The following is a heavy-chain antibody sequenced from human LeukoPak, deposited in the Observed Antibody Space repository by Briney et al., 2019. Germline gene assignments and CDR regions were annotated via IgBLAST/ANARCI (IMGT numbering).Heavy chain of an antibody. Sequence: GGSLRLSCAASGFTFSSYAMSWVRQAPGKGLEWVSAISGSGGSTYYADSVKGRFTISRDNSKNTQYLQMNSLRAEDTAVYYCAKDRGYSSGWLYDWFGPWGQGTLVTVSS. CDR1: GFTFSSYA. J-gene: IGHJ5*02. CDR2: ISGSGGST. V-gene: IGHV3-23*01. D-gene: IGHD6-19*01. CDR3: AKDRGYSSGWLYDWFGP.